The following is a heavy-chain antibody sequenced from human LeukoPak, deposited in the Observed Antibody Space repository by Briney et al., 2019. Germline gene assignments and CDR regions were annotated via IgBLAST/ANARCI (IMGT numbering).Heavy chain of an antibody. CDR3: AKDHSRYPYYYDSSGYYYPDAFDI. V-gene: IGHV3-23*01. D-gene: IGHD3-22*01. Sequence: GGSLRLSCAASGFTFSSYAMSWVRQAPGKGLEWVSAISGSGGSTYYADSVKGRFTISRDNSKNTLYLQMNSLRAEDTAVYYCAKDHSRYPYYYDSSGYYYPDAFDIRGQGTMVTVSS. J-gene: IGHJ3*02. CDR2: ISGSGGST. CDR1: GFTFSSYA.